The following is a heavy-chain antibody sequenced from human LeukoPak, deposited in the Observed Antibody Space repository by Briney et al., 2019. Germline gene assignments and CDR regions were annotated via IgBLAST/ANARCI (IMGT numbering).Heavy chain of an antibody. CDR3: ATNKPQGVVVPAAIYYYYYGMDV. V-gene: IGHV1-69*01. D-gene: IGHD2-2*01. Sequence: SVKVSCTASGGTFSSYAISWVRQAPGQGLEWMGGIIPIFGTANYAQKFQGRVTITADESTSTAYMELSSLRSEDTAVYYCATNKPQGVVVPAAIYYYYYGMDVWGKGTTVTVSS. CDR2: IIPIFGTA. CDR1: GGTFSSYA. J-gene: IGHJ6*04.